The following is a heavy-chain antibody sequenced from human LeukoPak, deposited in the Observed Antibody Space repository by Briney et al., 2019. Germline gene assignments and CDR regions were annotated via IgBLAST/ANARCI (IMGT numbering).Heavy chain of an antibody. CDR3: AKGTRSSSSGYFDY. V-gene: IGHV3-43D*03. CDR2: ISWDGGST. J-gene: IGHJ4*02. Sequence: PGGSLRLSCGASRFTFDDYAMHWVRQAPGKGLEWVSLISWDGGSTYYADSVKGRFTISRDNSKNSLYLQMNSLRAEDTALYYCAKGTRSSSSGYFDYWGQGTLVTVSS. D-gene: IGHD6-6*01. CDR1: RFTFDDYA.